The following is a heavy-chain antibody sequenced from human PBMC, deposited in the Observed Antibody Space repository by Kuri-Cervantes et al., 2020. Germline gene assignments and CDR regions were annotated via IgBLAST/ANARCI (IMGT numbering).Heavy chain of an antibody. Sequence: ASVKVSCKASGYTFTGYYMHWVRQAPGQGLEWMGWISAYNGNTNYAQKLQGRVTMTTDTSTSTAYMELRSLRSDDTAVYYCARGGCSSTSCYPTIYYYYGMDVWGQGTTVTVSS. D-gene: IGHD2-2*01. CDR1: GYTFTGYY. V-gene: IGHV1-18*04. CDR2: ISAYNGNT. J-gene: IGHJ6*02. CDR3: ARGGCSSTSCYPTIYYYYGMDV.